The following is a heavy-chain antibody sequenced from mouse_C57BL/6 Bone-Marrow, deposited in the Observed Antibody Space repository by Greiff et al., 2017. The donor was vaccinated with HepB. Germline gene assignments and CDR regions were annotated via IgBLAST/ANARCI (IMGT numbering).Heavy chain of an antibody. J-gene: IGHJ2*01. CDR1: GYTFTNYW. CDR2: IYPGGGYT. V-gene: IGHV1-63*01. CDR3: ARRRKGLRYYFDY. Sequence: QVQLQQSGAELVRPGTSVKMSCKASGYTFTNYWIGWAKQRPGHGLEWIGDIYPGGGYTNYNEKFKGKATLTADKSSSTAYMQISSLTSEDSAIYYCARRRKGLRYYFDYWGQGTTLTVSS. D-gene: IGHD1-1*01.